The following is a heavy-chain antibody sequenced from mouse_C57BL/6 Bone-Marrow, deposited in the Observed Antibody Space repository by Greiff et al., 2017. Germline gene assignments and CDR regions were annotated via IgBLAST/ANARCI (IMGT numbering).Heavy chain of an antibody. CDR1: GYTFTDYN. Sequence: EVQLQQSGPELVKPGASVKIPCKASGYTFTDYNMDWVKQSHGKSLEWIGDINPNNGGTIYNQKFKGKATLTVDKSSSTAYMELRSLTSEDTTVYYCARTRRSWFAYWGQGTLVTVSA. J-gene: IGHJ3*01. CDR3: ARTRRSWFAY. V-gene: IGHV1-18*01. CDR2: INPNNGGT.